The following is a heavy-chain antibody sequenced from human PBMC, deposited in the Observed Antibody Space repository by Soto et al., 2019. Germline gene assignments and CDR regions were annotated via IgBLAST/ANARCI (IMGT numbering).Heavy chain of an antibody. CDR1: GGFISSYY. Sequence: SETLSLTCTVSGGFISSYYWNWLRHPAGKGLEWIGRIYPGGSTNYNLSLKSRVTMSVDTSKNQFSLKLSSVTAADAAVYYCARARGVSSGWAFDYWGQGTLVTVSS. CDR2: IYPGGST. CDR3: ARARGVSSGWAFDY. J-gene: IGHJ4*02. V-gene: IGHV4-4*07. D-gene: IGHD6-19*01.